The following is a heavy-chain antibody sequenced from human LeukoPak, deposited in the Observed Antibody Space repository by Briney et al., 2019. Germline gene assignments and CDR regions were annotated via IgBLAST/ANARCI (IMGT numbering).Heavy chain of an antibody. CDR2: INHSGST. J-gene: IGHJ4*02. CDR1: GGSFSGYY. D-gene: IGHD1-26*01. V-gene: IGHV4-34*01. CDR3: ASNLGGSYLDY. Sequence: SETLSLTCAVYGGSFSGYYWSWIRQPPGKGLEWIGEINHSGSTNYNPSLKSRVTISVDTSKNQFSLKLSSVTAADTAVYYCASNLGGSYLDYWGQGTLVIVSS.